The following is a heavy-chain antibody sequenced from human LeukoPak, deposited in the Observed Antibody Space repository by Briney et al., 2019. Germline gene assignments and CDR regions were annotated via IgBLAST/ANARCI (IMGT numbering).Heavy chain of an antibody. CDR2: ISWNSGSI. Sequence: GGSLRLPCAASGFTFDDYAMHWVRQAPGKGLEWVSGISWNSGSIGYADSVKGRFTISRDNAKNSLYLQMNSLRAEDMALYYCAKDQARTVTTYSFDYWGQGTLVTVSS. V-gene: IGHV3-9*03. D-gene: IGHD4-17*01. CDR1: GFTFDDYA. CDR3: AKDQARTVTTYSFDY. J-gene: IGHJ4*02.